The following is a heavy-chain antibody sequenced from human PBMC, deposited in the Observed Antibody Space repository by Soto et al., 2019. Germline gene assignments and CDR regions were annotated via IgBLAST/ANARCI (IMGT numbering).Heavy chain of an antibody. V-gene: IGHV4-30-2*01. J-gene: IGHJ4*02. CDR3: AAGGGLPRYY. D-gene: IGHD5-12*01. CDR1: GGSISSGAYS. Sequence: SETLSLTCAFSGGSISSGAYSWNWIRKQPGRGREWIGYIYHGGGTYYTPSLKSRVTISVDGSKNQFSLKLGSVTAADTAVYYCAAGGGLPRYYWGQGTLVTVSS. CDR2: IYHGGGT.